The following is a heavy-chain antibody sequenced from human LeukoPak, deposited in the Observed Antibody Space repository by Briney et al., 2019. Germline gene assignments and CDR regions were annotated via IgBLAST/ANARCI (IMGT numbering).Heavy chain of an antibody. D-gene: IGHD6-13*01. J-gene: IGHJ6*03. V-gene: IGHV3-48*03. CDR2: ISTSGTTI. Sequence: PGGSLRLSCVASGFTFSTYETNWVRQAPGKGLEWLSHISTSGTTIYYAKSVKGRFTISRDNAKNSVYLQMNSLTAEDTGLYYCARDATTAVGWVYMDVWGKGTTVTISS. CDR3: ARDATTAVGWVYMDV. CDR1: GFTFSTYE.